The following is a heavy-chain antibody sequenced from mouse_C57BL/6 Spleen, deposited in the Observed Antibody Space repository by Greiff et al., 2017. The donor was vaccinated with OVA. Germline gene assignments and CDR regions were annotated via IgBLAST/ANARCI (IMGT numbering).Heavy chain of an antibody. Sequence: QVQLQQSGAELVKPGASVKLSCKASGYTFTSYWMQWVKQRPGQGLEWIGEIDPSDSYTNYNQKFKGKATLTVATSSSTAYLQLRSLTSDDAAVYYCAREGFAYWGQGTLVTVSA. V-gene: IGHV1-50*01. J-gene: IGHJ3*01. CDR3: AREGFAY. CDR2: IDPSDSYT. CDR1: GYTFTSYW.